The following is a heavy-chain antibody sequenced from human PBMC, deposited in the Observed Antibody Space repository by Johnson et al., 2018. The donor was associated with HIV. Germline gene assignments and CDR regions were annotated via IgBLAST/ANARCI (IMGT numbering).Heavy chain of an antibody. CDR1: GFNFDDHG. D-gene: IGHD1-26*01. J-gene: IGHJ3*02. V-gene: IGHV3-48*03. CDR3: VSREWELHAFDI. CDR2: ISSSGSTI. Sequence: MQLVESGGAVVRPGGSLRLSCAASGFNFDDHGMSWVRQAPGKGLEWVSYISSSGSTIYYADSVKGRFTISRDNAKNSLYLQMNSLRAEDTAVYYCVSREWELHAFDIWGQGTMVTVSS.